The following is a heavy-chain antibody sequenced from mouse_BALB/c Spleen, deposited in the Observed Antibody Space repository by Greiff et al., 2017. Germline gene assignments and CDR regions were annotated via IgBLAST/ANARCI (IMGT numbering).Heavy chain of an antibody. Sequence: QVQLQQPGAELVKPGASVKLSCKASGYTFTSYWMHWVKQRPGQGLEWIGEINPSNGRTNYNEKFKSKATLTVDKSSSTAYMQLSSLTSEDSAVYYCARGGYDGDYYAMDYWGQGTSVTVSS. CDR3: ARGGYDGDYYAMDY. CDR1: GYTFTSYW. CDR2: INPSNGRT. J-gene: IGHJ4*01. D-gene: IGHD2-14*01. V-gene: IGHV1S81*02.